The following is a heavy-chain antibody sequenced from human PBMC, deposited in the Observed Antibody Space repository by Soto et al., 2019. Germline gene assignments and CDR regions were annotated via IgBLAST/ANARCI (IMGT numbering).Heavy chain of an antibody. D-gene: IGHD5-18*01. CDR1: GFTVSSNY. CDR2: IYSGGST. CDR3: ARSGYSYGPFDY. V-gene: IGHV3-53*01. Sequence: EVQLVESGGGLIQPGGSLRLSCAASGFTVSSNYMSWVRQAPGKGLEWVSVIYSGGSTYYADSVKGRFTISRHNSKTALYLQMNGLRAEDTAVYYRARSGYSYGPFDYWGQGTLVTVSS. J-gene: IGHJ4*02.